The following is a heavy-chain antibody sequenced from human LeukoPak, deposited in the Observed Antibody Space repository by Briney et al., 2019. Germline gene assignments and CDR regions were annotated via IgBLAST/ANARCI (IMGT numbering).Heavy chain of an antibody. D-gene: IGHD7-27*01. CDR3: ASPSNGGPAYYYFYDMDV. Sequence: ASVKVSCKASGYTFTGYYMHWVRQAPGQGLEWMGRINPNSGGTNYAQKFQGRVTMTRDTSISTAYMELSRLRSDDTAVYYCASPSNGGPAYYYFYDMDVWGKGTTVTVSS. CDR1: GYTFTGYY. CDR2: INPNSGGT. V-gene: IGHV1-2*06. J-gene: IGHJ6*03.